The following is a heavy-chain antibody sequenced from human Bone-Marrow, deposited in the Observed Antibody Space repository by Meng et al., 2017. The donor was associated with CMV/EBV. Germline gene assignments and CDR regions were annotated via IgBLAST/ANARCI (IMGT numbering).Heavy chain of an antibody. D-gene: IGHD2-15*01. Sequence: GGSLRLSCAASGFTFSSYWMHWVRQAPGKGLVWVSRINSDGSSTSYADSVKGRFTISRDNAKNTLYLQMNSLRAEDTAVYYCARHQGSPHFDYWGQGTRVTVSS. CDR3: ARHQGSPHFDY. CDR1: GFTFSSYW. J-gene: IGHJ4*02. V-gene: IGHV3-74*01. CDR2: INSDGSST.